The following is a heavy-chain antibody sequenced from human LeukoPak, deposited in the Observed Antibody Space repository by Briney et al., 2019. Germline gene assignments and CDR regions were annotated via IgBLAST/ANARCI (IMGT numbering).Heavy chain of an antibody. J-gene: IGHJ5*02. CDR3: ARVISSAWRQNDL. Sequence: PSQTLSLTCTVSGGSISSGDYYWSWIRQPPGKGLEWIGEIHLNGITNYNPSLKSRVTMSIDKSKNQLSLNLSSVTAADTAVYYCARVISSAWRQNDLWGQGTLVTVSS. CDR2: IHLNGIT. D-gene: IGHD3-22*01. V-gene: IGHV4-30-4*01. CDR1: GGSISSGDYY.